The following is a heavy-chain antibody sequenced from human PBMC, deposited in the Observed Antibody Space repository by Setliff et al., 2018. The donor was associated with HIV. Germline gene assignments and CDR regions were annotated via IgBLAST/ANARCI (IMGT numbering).Heavy chain of an antibody. CDR2: IHYSGRT. Sequence: SETLSLTCTVSGDSISSGGFYCNWFRQYPEKGLEWIGWIHYSGRTNFNPSLRSRATISFATSKNQFSLNLTSVTAADTAVYYCARAPFRGGSFGWFDPWGQGTLVTVSS. J-gene: IGHJ5*02. CDR3: ARAPFRGGSFGWFDP. CDR1: GDSISSGGFY. D-gene: IGHD2-15*01. V-gene: IGHV4-31*03.